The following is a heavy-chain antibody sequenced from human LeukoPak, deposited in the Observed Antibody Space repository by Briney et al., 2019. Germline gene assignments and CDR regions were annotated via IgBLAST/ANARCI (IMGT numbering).Heavy chain of an antibody. CDR2: IYYSGST. Sequence: PSETLSLTCTVSGGSIGSYFWSWIRQPPGKGLEWLGYIYYSGSTNYNLSLKGRVTISVDTSKNRFSLELTSVPAADTAVYYCASHTPILYNSGFSRYAFDLWGQGTMVTVSS. CDR1: GGSIGSYF. CDR3: ASHTPILYNSGFSRYAFDL. D-gene: IGHD6-19*01. V-gene: IGHV4-59*08. J-gene: IGHJ3*01.